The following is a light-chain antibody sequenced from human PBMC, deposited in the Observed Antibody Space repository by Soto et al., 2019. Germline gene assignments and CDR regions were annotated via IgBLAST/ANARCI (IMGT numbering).Light chain of an antibody. J-gene: IGLJ3*02. CDR1: TSNIGSHT. Sequence: QSVLTQPPSASGTPGQTIVISCSGGTSNIGSHTVNWFQQLPGTAPRLLIYSNTQRPSGVPDRFSGSKSGTSASLAINGLQSQYEGDYYCAAWHDSLNGVVFGGGTKLTVL. CDR2: SNT. V-gene: IGLV1-44*01. CDR3: AAWHDSLNGVV.